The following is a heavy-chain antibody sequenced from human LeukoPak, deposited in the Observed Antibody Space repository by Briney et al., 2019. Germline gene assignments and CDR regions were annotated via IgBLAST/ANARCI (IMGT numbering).Heavy chain of an antibody. CDR2: IIPIFGTA. Sequence: SVKVSCKASGGTFSNYAISWVRQAPGQGLEWMGRIIPIFGTANYAQKFQGRVTITTDESTSTAYMELSSLRSEDTAVFYCARGYAGEVDAFDIWGQGTMVTVSS. CDR3: ARGYAGEVDAFDI. V-gene: IGHV1-69*05. D-gene: IGHD5-12*01. J-gene: IGHJ3*02. CDR1: GGTFSNYA.